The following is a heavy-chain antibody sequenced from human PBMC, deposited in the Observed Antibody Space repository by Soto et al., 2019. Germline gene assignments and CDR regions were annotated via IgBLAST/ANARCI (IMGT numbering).Heavy chain of an antibody. CDR2: MNPNSGNT. CDR1: GYTFTSYD. D-gene: IGHD3-3*01. V-gene: IGHV1-8*01. CDR3: ASKITIFGAGPNALAI. Sequence: ASVKVSCKASGYTFTSYDINWVRQATGQGLEWMGWMNPNSGNTGYAQKFQGRVTMTTDTSISTAYMELSSLRSDDTAVYYCASKITIFGAGPNALAIWGQGTMVTVSS. J-gene: IGHJ3*02.